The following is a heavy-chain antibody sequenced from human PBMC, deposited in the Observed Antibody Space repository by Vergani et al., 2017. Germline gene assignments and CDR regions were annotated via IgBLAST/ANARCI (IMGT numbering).Heavy chain of an antibody. CDR1: GYSFTSYW. V-gene: IGHV5-51*03. D-gene: IGHD6-19*01. CDR2: IYPGDSDT. CDR3: ARANSLYSSGCRHFDY. J-gene: IGHJ4*02. Sequence: EVQLVQSGAEVKKPGESLKISCKGSGYSFTSYWIGWVRQMPGKGLEWMGIIYPGDSDTRYSPSFQGQVTISTDKSISTAYLQWSSLKASDTAMYYCARANSLYSSGCRHFDYWGQGTLVTVSS.